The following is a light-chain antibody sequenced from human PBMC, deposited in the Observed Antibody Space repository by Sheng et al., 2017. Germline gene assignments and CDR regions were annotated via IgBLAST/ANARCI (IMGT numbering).Light chain of an antibody. CDR3: SSYTSSTTGV. V-gene: IGLV2-14*03. CDR2: DVS. Sequence: QSALTQPPSASGSPGQSVTISCTGTSSDVGDYNYVSWYQQHPGKAPKLMIYDVSNRPSGVSNRFSGSKSGNTASLTISGLQAEDEADYYCSSYTSSTTGVFGTGTKVTVL. J-gene: IGLJ1*01. CDR1: SSDVGDYNY.